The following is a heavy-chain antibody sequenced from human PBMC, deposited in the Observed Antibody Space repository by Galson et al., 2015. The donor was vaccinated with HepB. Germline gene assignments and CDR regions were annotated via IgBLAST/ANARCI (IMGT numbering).Heavy chain of an antibody. D-gene: IGHD3-22*01. CDR2: IYYSGST. J-gene: IGHJ4*02. CDR1: GGSISSYY. Sequence: SETLSLTCTVAGGSISSYYWSWIRQPPGKGLEWIGYIYYSGSTNYNPSLRSRVTISVDTSKNQFSLKLSSVTAADKAVYYCARGSGYYYDYWGQGTLVTVSS. V-gene: IGHV4-59*08. CDR3: ARGSGYYYDY.